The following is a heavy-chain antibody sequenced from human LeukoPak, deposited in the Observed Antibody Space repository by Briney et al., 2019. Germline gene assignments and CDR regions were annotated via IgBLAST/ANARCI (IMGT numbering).Heavy chain of an antibody. Sequence: PSETLSLTCTVSGGSISSATYYWSWIRQPAGKGLEWIGRVYSRGSTNYNPSLKSRVTISVDTSKNQFSLKLSSVTAADTAVYYCARLAKKSWVPSSIYMDVWGKGTTVTISS. CDR3: ARLAKKSWVPSSIYMDV. V-gene: IGHV4-61*02. J-gene: IGHJ6*03. CDR2: VYSRGST. D-gene: IGHD4/OR15-4a*01. CDR1: GGSISSATYY.